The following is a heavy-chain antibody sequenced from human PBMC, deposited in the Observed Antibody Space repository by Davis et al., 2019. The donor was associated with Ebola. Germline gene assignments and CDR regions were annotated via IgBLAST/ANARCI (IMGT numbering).Heavy chain of an antibody. Sequence: GESLKISCAASGFTFSSYAMHWVRQAPGKGLEWVAVISYDGSNKYYADSVKGRFTISRDNSKNTLYLQMNSLRAEDTAVYYCARDVPPWSGYYIPSSGYWGQGTLVTVSS. CDR1: GFTFSSYA. CDR3: ARDVPPWSGYYIPSSGY. V-gene: IGHV3-30-3*01. D-gene: IGHD3-3*01. CDR2: ISYDGSNK. J-gene: IGHJ4*02.